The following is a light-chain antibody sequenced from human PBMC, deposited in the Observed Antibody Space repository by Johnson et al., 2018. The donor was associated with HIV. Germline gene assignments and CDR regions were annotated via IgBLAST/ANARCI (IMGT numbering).Light chain of an antibody. CDR1: SSNIGNNY. V-gene: IGLV1-51*02. CDR2: ENN. J-gene: IGLJ1*01. CDR3: GTWDTSLSAGGV. Sequence: QSVLTQPPSVSAAPGQKVTISCSGSSSNIGNNYVSWYQQLPGTAPKLLMYENNERPSGIPDRFSGSKSGTSATLGITGLQTGDEADYYCGTWDTSLSAGGVFGTGTKVTVL.